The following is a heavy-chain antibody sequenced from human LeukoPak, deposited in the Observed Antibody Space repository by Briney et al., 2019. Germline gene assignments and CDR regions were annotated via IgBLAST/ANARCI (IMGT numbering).Heavy chain of an antibody. J-gene: IGHJ4*02. D-gene: IGHD5-18*01. Sequence: GGSLRLSCAASGFTVSSNYMSWVRQAPGKGLEWVSVIYSGGSTYYADSVKGRFTISRDNSKNTLYLQMNSLRAEDTAVYYCAKRIQSAMATGYWGQGTLVTVSS. CDR1: GFTVSSNY. V-gene: IGHV3-53*01. CDR3: AKRIQSAMATGY. CDR2: IYSGGST.